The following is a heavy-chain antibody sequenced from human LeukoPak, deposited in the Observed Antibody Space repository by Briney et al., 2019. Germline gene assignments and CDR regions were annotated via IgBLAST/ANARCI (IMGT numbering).Heavy chain of an antibody. V-gene: IGHV1-18*01. CDR1: GYTFTSYG. Sequence: ASVKVSCKASGYTFTSYGISWVRQAPGQGLEWMGWISAYNGNTNYAQKLRGRVTMTTDTSTSTAYMELRSLRSDDTAVYYCARDKTELDIVVVPAARHNWFDPWGQGTLVTVSS. D-gene: IGHD2-2*01. CDR3: ARDKTELDIVVVPAARHNWFDP. J-gene: IGHJ5*02. CDR2: ISAYNGNT.